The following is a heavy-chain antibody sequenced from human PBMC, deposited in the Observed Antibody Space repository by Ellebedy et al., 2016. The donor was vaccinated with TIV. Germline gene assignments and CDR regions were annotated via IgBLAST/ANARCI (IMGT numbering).Heavy chain of an antibody. CDR2: IYYSGST. CDR3: LGFLSN. V-gene: IGHV4-39*01. Sequence: MPSETLSLTCTVSGCSISSSSYYWGWIRQPHGKGLEWIGSIYYSGSTYYNPSLKSRVTISVDTSKNQFSLKLSSVTAADTAVYYFLGFLSNWGQGTLVTVSS. CDR1: GCSISSSSYY. J-gene: IGHJ4*02. D-gene: IGHD3-16*01.